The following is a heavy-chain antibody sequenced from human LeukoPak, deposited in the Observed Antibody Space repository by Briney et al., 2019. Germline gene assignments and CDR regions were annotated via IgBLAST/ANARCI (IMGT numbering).Heavy chain of an antibody. Sequence: GGSLRLSCAASGFTFSSYAMSWVRQAPGKGLEWVSTISGSGGTTYYADSVKGRFTISRDNSKNTLYLQMNSLRAEDTAVHYCAKGLEYCGGDCYLEYFQHWGQGTLVTVSS. CDR2: ISGSGGTT. CDR1: GFTFSSYA. CDR3: AKGLEYCGGDCYLEYFQH. J-gene: IGHJ1*01. V-gene: IGHV3-23*01. D-gene: IGHD2-21*02.